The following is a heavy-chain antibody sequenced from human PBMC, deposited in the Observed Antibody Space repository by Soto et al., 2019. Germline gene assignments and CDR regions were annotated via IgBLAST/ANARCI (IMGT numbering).Heavy chain of an antibody. CDR1: GGSISSGDFY. J-gene: IGHJ1*01. V-gene: IGHV4-61*08. D-gene: IGHD2-15*01. CDR3: ARAAPRYCSGGSRHSRRAY. Sequence: SSETLSLTCTVSGGSISSGDFYWSWIRQPPGKGLEWIGYIYYSGSTNYNPSLKSRVTISVDTSKNQFSLKLSSVTAADTAVYYCARAAPRYCSGGSRHSRRAYCGQGTLVTVSS. CDR2: IYYSGST.